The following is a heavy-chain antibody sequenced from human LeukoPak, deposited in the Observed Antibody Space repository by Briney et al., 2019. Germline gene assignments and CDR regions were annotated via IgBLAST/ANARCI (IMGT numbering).Heavy chain of an antibody. V-gene: IGHV3-21*01. D-gene: IGHD6-6*01. J-gene: IGHJ4*02. CDR2: ISSSSSYI. Sequence: GGSLRLSCAASGFTFSSYSMNWVRQAPGKGLEWVSSISSSSSYIYYADSVKGRFTISRDNAKNSLYLQMNSLRAEDTAVYYCARDEDSSSSIGFDYWGQGTLVTVSS. CDR3: ARDEDSSSSIGFDY. CDR1: GFTFSSYS.